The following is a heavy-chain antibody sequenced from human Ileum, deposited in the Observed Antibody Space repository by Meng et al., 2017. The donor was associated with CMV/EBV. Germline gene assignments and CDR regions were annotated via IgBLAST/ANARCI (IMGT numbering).Heavy chain of an antibody. Sequence: FSRYTISWVRPAPGQGLEWMGRIIPILGIANYAQKFQGRVTITADKSTSTAYMELSSLRSEDTAVYYCARDLHYCSSTSCYMGYFQHWGQGTLVTVSS. CDR1: FSRYT. CDR3: ARDLHYCSSTSCYMGYFQH. D-gene: IGHD2-2*02. V-gene: IGHV1-69*04. J-gene: IGHJ1*01. CDR2: IIPILGIA.